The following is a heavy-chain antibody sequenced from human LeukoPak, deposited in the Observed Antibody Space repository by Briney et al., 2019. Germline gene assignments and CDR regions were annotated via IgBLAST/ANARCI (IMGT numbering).Heavy chain of an antibody. CDR1: GLTFSSLA. CDR3: ATESSLSN. D-gene: IGHD2/OR15-2a*01. Sequence: PGQSLRLSRVASGLTFSSLAMDWVRQAPGKGLGWVGDISYDGTYASYAGSVRGRFTISRDNSKNTLYLQMNSLRTEDTAVYYCATESSLSNWGRGTLVTVSS. CDR2: ISYDGTYA. V-gene: IGHV3-30*04. J-gene: IGHJ4*02.